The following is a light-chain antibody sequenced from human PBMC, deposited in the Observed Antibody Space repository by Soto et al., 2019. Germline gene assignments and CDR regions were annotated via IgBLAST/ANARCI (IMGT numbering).Light chain of an antibody. CDR1: QSVRSN. J-gene: IGKJ5*01. V-gene: IGKV3-15*01. Sequence: IVLTQSPGTLSLSPGERATLSCRASQSVRSNYLAWYQQKPGQTPRLPIYGASTRATGIPARFSGSGSGTEFTLTIRSLQSDDSAVYYCQQYDKWPPVTFGQGTRLEIK. CDR3: QQYDKWPPVT. CDR2: GAS.